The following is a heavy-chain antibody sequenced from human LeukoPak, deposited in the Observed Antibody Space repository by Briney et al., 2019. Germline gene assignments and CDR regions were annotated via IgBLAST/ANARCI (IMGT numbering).Heavy chain of an antibody. CDR3: ARYRGVPNWFDP. Sequence: ASVKVSCKASGYMFTDYYLHWVRQAPGQGLEWMGWINPNSGGTNYAQKFQGRVTMTRDTSISTAYMELSRLRSDDTAVYYCARYRGVPNWFDPWGQGTLVTVSS. D-gene: IGHD3-10*01. V-gene: IGHV1-2*02. CDR2: INPNSGGT. J-gene: IGHJ5*02. CDR1: GYMFTDYY.